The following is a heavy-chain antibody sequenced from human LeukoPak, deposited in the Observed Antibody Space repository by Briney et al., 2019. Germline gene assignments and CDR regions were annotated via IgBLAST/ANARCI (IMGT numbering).Heavy chain of an antibody. D-gene: IGHD1-14*01. CDR3: ARSELTRSAFDI. CDR2: ISAYNGNT. V-gene: IGHV1-18*01. CDR1: GYTFTSYG. Sequence: ASVKVSCKASGYTFTSYGISWVRQAPGQGLEWMGRISAYNGNTNYAQKLQGRVTMTTDTSTSTAYMELRSLRSDDTAVYYCARSELTRSAFDIWGQGTMVTVSS. J-gene: IGHJ3*02.